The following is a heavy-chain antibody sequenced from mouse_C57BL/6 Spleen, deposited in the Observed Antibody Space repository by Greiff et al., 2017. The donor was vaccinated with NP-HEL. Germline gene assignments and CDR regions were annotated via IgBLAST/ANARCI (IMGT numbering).Heavy chain of an antibody. J-gene: IGHJ3*01. CDR3: ASPLRGGFAY. V-gene: IGHV1-69*01. CDR2: IDPSDSYT. D-gene: IGHD1-1*01. CDR1: GYTFTSYW. Sequence: QVQLKQPGAELVMPGASVKLSCKASGYTFTSYWMHWVKQRPGQGLEWIGEIDPSDSYTNYNQKFKGKSTLTVDKSSSTAYMQLSILTSEDSAVYYCASPLRGGFAYWGQGTLVTVSA.